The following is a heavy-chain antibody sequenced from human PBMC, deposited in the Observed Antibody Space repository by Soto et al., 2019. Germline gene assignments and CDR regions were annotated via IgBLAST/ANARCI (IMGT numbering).Heavy chain of an antibody. CDR2: IYYSGST. V-gene: IGHV4-39*07. J-gene: IGHJ3*02. D-gene: IGHD6-6*01. CDR3: ARVLGPRGYSSSSEAFDI. Sequence: SETLSLTCTVSGGSISSSSYYWGWIRQPPGKGLEWIGSIYYSGSTYYNPSLKSRVTISVDTSKNQFSLKLSSVTAADTAVYYCARVLGPRGYSSSSEAFDIWGQGTMVTVSS. CDR1: GGSISSSSYY.